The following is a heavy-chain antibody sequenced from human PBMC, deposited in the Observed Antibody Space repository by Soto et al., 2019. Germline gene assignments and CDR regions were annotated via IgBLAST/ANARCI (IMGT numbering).Heavy chain of an antibody. CDR1: GYTFTSYG. J-gene: IGHJ4*02. CDR3: ARDFPTTVVMLLDY. Sequence: ASVKVSCKASGYTFTSYGISWVRQAPGQGLEWMGWISAYNGNTNYAQKLQGRVTMTTDTSTSTAYMELRSLRSDDTAVYYSARDFPTTVVMLLDYCGQGTLVTVCS. V-gene: IGHV1-18*01. D-gene: IGHD4-17*01. CDR2: ISAYNGNT.